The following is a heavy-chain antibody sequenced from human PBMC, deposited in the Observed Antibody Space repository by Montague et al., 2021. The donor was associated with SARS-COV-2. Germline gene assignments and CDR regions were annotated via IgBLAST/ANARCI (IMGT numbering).Heavy chain of an antibody. CDR3: ARDQGRYGSGSYYGPHYYYYGMDV. D-gene: IGHD3-10*01. J-gene: IGHJ6*02. CDR2: IYSGGST. Sequence: SLRLSCAASGFTVSSNYMSWVRQAPGKGLEWVSVIYSGGSTYYADSVKGRLTISRDNSKNTLYLQMNSLRAEDTAVYYCARDQGRYGSGSYYGPHYYYYGMDVWGRGTTVTVPS. V-gene: IGHV3-66*02. CDR1: GFTVSSNY.